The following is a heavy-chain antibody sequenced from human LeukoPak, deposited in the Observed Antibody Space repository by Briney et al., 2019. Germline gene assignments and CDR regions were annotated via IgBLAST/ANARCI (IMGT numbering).Heavy chain of an antibody. V-gene: IGHV3-64*01. Sequence: GGSLRLSCAASGLTFSSYAMHWVRQAPGKGLEYVSAISSNGGSTYYANSVKGRFTISRDNSKNTLYLQMNSLRAEDTAVYYCARRAGGYSHPYDYWGQGVLVTVSS. D-gene: IGHD4-23*01. CDR1: GLTFSSYA. CDR2: ISSNGGST. J-gene: IGHJ4*02. CDR3: ARRAGGYSHPYDY.